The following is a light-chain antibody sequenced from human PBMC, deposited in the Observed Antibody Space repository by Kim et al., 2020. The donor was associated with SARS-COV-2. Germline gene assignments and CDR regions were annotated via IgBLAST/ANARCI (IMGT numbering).Light chain of an antibody. J-gene: IGKJ4*01. Sequence: EIVLTQSPGTLSLSPGERATVSCRASESISTTSLAWYQQKPGQAPRLLIHGASTRATGIPDRFSGSGSGTDFTLTISRLEPEDFAVYYCHQYGSSPLTFGGGTKLEI. CDR3: HQYGSSPLT. CDR2: GAS. V-gene: IGKV3-20*01. CDR1: ESISTTS.